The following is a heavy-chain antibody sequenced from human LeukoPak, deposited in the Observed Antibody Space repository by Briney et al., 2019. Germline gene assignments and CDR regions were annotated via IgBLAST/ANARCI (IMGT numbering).Heavy chain of an antibody. J-gene: IGHJ6*03. CDR1: GFTFSSYC. V-gene: IGHV3-21*04. Sequence: GGSLRLSCAASGFTFSSYCMNWVRQVPGKGLEWVSFISTSSSYIHYADSVKGRSTISRDNSKDTLYLQMNSLRAEDTAVYYCAKCSGWFVRGEDYYYYYMDVWGKGTTVTVSS. CDR2: ISTSSSYI. CDR3: AKCSGWFVRGEDYYYYYMDV. D-gene: IGHD6-19*01.